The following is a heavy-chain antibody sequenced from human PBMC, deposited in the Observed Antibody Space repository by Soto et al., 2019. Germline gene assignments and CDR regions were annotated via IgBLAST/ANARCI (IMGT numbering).Heavy chain of an antibody. V-gene: IGHV3-30*18. Sequence: QVQLVESGGGVVQPGRSLRLSCAASGFTFSSYGMHWVRQAPGKGLEWVAVISYDGSNKYYADSVKGRFTISRDNSKSTLYLQMNSLRAEDTAVYYCAKDGMETWWLVETYFDYWGQGTLVTVSS. CDR3: AKDGMETWWLVETYFDY. D-gene: IGHD6-19*01. CDR1: GFTFSSYG. CDR2: ISYDGSNK. J-gene: IGHJ4*02.